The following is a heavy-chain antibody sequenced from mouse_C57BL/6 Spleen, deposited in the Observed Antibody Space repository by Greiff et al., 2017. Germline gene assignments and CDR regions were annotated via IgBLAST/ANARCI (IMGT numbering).Heavy chain of an antibody. V-gene: IGHV1-54*01. D-gene: IGHD4-1*02. CDR2: INPGSGGT. CDR3: AREGQLVYAMDY. CDR1: GYAFTNYL. Sequence: VKLQQSGAELVRPGTSVKVSCKASGYAFTNYLIEWVKQRPGQGLEWIGVINPGSGGTNYNEKFKGKATLTADKSSSTAYMQLSSLTSEDSAVYFCAREGQLVYAMDYWGQGTSVTVSS. J-gene: IGHJ4*01.